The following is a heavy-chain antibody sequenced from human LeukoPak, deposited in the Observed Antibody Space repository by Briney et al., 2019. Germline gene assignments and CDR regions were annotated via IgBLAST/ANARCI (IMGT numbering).Heavy chain of an antibody. Sequence: GGSLRLSCAASGFTFSSYSMNWVRQAPGKGLERVSVIYSGGSTYYADSVKGRFTNSRDNSKNTLYLQMNSLRAEDTAVYYCARVGGGYDFGYWGQGTLVTVSS. CDR2: IYSGGST. CDR1: GFTFSSYS. D-gene: IGHD5-12*01. CDR3: ARVGGGYDFGY. J-gene: IGHJ4*02. V-gene: IGHV3-53*01.